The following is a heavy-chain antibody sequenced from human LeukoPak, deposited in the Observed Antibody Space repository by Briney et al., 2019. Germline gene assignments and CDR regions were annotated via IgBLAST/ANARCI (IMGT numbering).Heavy chain of an antibody. Sequence: ASVKVSCKASGYTFTSYGISWVRQAPGQGLEWMGWINPNSGGTNYAQKFQGRVTMTRDTSISTAYMELSRLRSDDTAVYYCASRGDYYDSSGYQGNFDYWGQGTLVTVSS. CDR3: ASRGDYYDSSGYQGNFDY. V-gene: IGHV1-2*02. CDR1: GYTFTSYG. D-gene: IGHD3-22*01. J-gene: IGHJ4*02. CDR2: INPNSGGT.